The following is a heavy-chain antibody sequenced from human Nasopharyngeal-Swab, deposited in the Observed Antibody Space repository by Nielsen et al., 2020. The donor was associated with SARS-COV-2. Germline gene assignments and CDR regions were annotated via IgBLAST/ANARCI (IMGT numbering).Heavy chain of an antibody. CDR2: ISSSSSTI. V-gene: IGHV3-48*02. D-gene: IGHD5-18*01. Sequence: WIRQPPGKGMEWVSYISSSSSTIYYADSVKGRFTISRDNAKNSLYLQMNSLRDEDSAVYYCVREGGYRYGYRLYYYYGMDVWGQGTTVTVSS. J-gene: IGHJ6*02. CDR3: VREGGYRYGYRLYYYYGMDV.